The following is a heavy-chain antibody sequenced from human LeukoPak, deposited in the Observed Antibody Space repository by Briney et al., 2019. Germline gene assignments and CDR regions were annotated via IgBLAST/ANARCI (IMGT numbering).Heavy chain of an antibody. CDR2: IYYSGST. J-gene: IGHJ3*02. CDR1: GGSISSGDYY. CDR3: ACTVDTAMVTLMYAFDI. Sequence: PSETLSLTCTVSGGSISSGDYYWSWIRQPPGKGLEWIGYIYYSGSTYYHPSLKSRVTISADTSKNQFSLKLSSVTAADTAVYYCACTVDTAMVTLMYAFDIWGQGTMVTVSS. V-gene: IGHV4-30-4*01. D-gene: IGHD5-18*01.